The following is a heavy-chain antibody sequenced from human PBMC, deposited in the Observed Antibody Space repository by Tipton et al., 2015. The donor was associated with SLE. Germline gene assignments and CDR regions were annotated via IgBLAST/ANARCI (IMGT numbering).Heavy chain of an antibody. V-gene: IGHV4-34*01. CDR2: CYYTGTT. CDR1: GGAFRGYS. J-gene: IGHJ5*02. CDR3: ARHDTNYGRNWFDP. D-gene: IGHD2-8*01. Sequence: TLSLTCAVYGGAFRGYSWSWSRQPPGKGLEWIGECYYTGTTNYNPSLQSRVTMSVDTSKNHFSLKLSSVTAADTAVYYCARHDTNYGRNWFDPWGQGTLVTVSS.